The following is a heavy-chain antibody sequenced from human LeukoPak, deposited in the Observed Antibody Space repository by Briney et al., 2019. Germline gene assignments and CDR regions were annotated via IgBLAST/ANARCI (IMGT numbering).Heavy chain of an antibody. V-gene: IGHV5-51*01. CDR3: ARRYYYSTEFDH. CDR2: IHPADSDI. CDR1: GPTFTNYW. Sequence: GESLQISCQASGPTFTNYWIGWVRQPPGRGLEWMGIIHPADSDIVYSPSLQGQVTISADKSISTVYLQWSSLQASDSAMYYCARRYYYSTEFDHWGQGTLVTVSS. J-gene: IGHJ5*02. D-gene: IGHD3-22*01.